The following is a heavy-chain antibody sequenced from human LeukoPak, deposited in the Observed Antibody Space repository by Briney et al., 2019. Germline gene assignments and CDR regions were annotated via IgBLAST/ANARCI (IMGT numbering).Heavy chain of an antibody. CDR2: IYPGDSDT. CDR3: ARTGYTSRWAIDY. Sequence: GESLKIPCKGSGYSFTSYWIGWVRQMPGKGLEWMGIIYPGDSDTRYSPSFQGQVTISADKSISTAYLQWSSLKASDTAMYYCARTGYTSRWAIDYWGQGTLVTVSS. J-gene: IGHJ4*02. V-gene: IGHV5-51*01. D-gene: IGHD6-13*01. CDR1: GYSFTSYW.